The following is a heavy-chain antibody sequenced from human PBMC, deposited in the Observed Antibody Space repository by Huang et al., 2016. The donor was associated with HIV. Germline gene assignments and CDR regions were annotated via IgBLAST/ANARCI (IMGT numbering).Heavy chain of an antibody. CDR1: GFIFSDYW. CDR2: IESEGSSK. J-gene: IGHJ4*01. D-gene: IGHD3-3*01. CDR3: VRAREKGYDFWSGYRY. V-gene: IGHV3-74*02. Sequence: EVELAESGGGSVRPGQSLRLSCVGSGFIFSDYWMHGVRQIPGKGVMGGERIESEGSSKRYADSVKGRFTIYRDNARNTVDLQMSSLRVDETAVYYCVRAREKGYDFWSGYRYWGQGAQVTVSS.